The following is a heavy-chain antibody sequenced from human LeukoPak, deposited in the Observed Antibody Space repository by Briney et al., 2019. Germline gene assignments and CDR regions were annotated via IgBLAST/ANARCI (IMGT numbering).Heavy chain of an antibody. J-gene: IGHJ4*02. CDR3: TTDPQWGH. V-gene: IGHV3-15*01. CDR2: IKDKKDGETT. D-gene: IGHD1-26*01. Sequence: GGSLRLSCAASGFILSNHWMTWVRQAPGKGLEWVGRIKDKKDGETTEYAAPVKDRFSISRDDSRNTLYLRMNSLKTDDTAVYFCTTDPQWGHWGQGTLVTVSS. CDR1: GFILSNHW.